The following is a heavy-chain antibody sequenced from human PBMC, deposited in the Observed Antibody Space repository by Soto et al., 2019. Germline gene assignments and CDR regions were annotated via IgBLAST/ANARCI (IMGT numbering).Heavy chain of an antibody. V-gene: IGHV4-34*01. CDR3: ARGSPDFGVVDNHDY. Sequence: QVQLQQWGAGLLKPSETLSLTCAVYGGSFSGYYWSWIRQPPGKGLEWIGEINHSGSTNYNPSLKSRVTISVDTSKNQFSLKLSSVTAADTAVYYCARGSPDFGVVDNHDYWGQGTLVTVSS. D-gene: IGHD3-3*01. CDR2: INHSGST. J-gene: IGHJ4*02. CDR1: GGSFSGYY.